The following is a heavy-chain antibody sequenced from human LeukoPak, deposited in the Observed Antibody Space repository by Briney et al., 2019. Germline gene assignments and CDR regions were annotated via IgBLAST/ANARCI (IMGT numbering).Heavy chain of an antibody. CDR1: GGSFSGYY. J-gene: IGHJ4*02. Sequence: SETLSLTCAVYGGSFSGYYWSWIRQPPGKGLEWIGEINHSGSTNYNPSLKSRVTISVDTSKNRFSLKLSSVTAADTAVYYCARDPDQYYDSSGYSFDYWGQGTLVTVSS. CDR2: INHSGST. CDR3: ARDPDQYYDSSGYSFDY. D-gene: IGHD3-22*01. V-gene: IGHV4-34*01.